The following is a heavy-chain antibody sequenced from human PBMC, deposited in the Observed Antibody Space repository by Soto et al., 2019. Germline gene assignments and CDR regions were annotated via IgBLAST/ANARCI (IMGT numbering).Heavy chain of an antibody. J-gene: IGHJ4*02. CDR3: ARDLGGDYIWGSYRYTGLSFDY. D-gene: IGHD3-16*02. CDR2: ISAYNGNT. CDR1: GYTFTSYG. Sequence: ASVKVSCKASGYTFTSYGISWVRQAPGQGLEWMGWISAYNGNTNYAQKLQGRVTMTTDTSTSRAYMELRSLRSDDTAVYYCARDLGGDYIWGSYRYTGLSFDYWGQGTLVTVSS. V-gene: IGHV1-18*01.